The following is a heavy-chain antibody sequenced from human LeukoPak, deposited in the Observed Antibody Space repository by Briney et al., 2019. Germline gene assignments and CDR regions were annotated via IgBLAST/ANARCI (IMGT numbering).Heavy chain of an antibody. D-gene: IGHD3-16*01. CDR2: IKQDGSEK. Sequence: GGSLRLSCAASGFTFSTYLMSWVRQAPGKGLEWVANIKQDGSEKYYVDSVKGRFTISKDNSNNMVFLQMDRLRAEDTAVYYCARLWGGNGYSGGSLNLWGQGTLVTVSS. J-gene: IGHJ5*02. CDR3: ARLWGGNGYSGGSLNL. CDR1: GFTFSTYL. V-gene: IGHV3-7*01.